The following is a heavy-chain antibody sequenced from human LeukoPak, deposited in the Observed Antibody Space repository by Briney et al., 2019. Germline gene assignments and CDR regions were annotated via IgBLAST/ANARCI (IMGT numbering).Heavy chain of an antibody. CDR3: AGSAANYGEDGPVGY. V-gene: IGHV1-69*13. CDR1: GGTFSRYA. J-gene: IGHJ4*02. D-gene: IGHD4-17*01. CDR2: IIPIFGTA. Sequence: SVKVSCKAAGGTFSRYAISWVRQAPGQGLEWMGGIIPIFGTANNAQKFQGRVTITADESTSTAYMELRSLRSEDTAVYYCAGSAANYGEDGPVGYWGQGTLVTVSS.